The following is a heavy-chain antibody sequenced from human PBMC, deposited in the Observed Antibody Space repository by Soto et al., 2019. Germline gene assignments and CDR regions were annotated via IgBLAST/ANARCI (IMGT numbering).Heavy chain of an antibody. Sequence: PGWSLRLSCSASGFTLSNDLVHWGRQSPGKGLVWVSRISADGSDTAYADSVKGRFSISRDNARNTVYLQMSRLRVDDTAVYYCASYYYVSGDYRSFDYWRQGPLVTVSS. CDR1: GFTLSNDL. V-gene: IGHV3-74*01. D-gene: IGHD3-10*01. CDR2: ISADGSDT. CDR3: ASYYYVSGDYRSFDY. J-gene: IGHJ4*02.